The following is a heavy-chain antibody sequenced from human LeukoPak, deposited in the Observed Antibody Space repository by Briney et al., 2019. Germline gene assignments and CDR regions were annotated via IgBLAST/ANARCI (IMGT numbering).Heavy chain of an antibody. J-gene: IGHJ4*02. CDR3: ARQPRCTSCYAGGNWGLDY. D-gene: IGHD2-2*01. V-gene: IGHV1-69*13. CDR2: IIPIFGTA. CDR1: GGTFSSYA. Sequence: SVKVSCKASGGTFSSYAISWVRQAPGQALEWMGGIIPIFGTANYAQKFQGRVTITADESTSTAYMELSSLRSEDTAVYYCARQPRCTSCYAGGNWGLDYWGQGTLVTVSS.